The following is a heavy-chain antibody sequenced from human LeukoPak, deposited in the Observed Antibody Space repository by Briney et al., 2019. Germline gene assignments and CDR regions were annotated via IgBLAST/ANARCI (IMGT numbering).Heavy chain of an antibody. CDR3: ARDVLYYYNSSGYGGDY. D-gene: IGHD3-22*01. Sequence: PGGSLRLSCAASGFTFSSYEMNWVRQAPGKGLEWVSFISSSGSIIYYADSVKGRFTISRDNAKNSLYLQMNSLRAEHTAVSYCARDVLYYYNSSGYGGDYWGQGTLVTVSS. V-gene: IGHV3-48*03. CDR1: GFTFSSYE. CDR2: ISSSGSII. J-gene: IGHJ4*02.